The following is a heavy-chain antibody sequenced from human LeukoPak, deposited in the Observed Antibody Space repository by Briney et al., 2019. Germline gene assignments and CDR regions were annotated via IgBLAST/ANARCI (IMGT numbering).Heavy chain of an antibody. J-gene: IGHJ4*02. Sequence: GGSLRLSCAASGFPVSSNYISWVRRAPGKGLEWLSVMYSNGTTHYADSVKGRFTISRDNSKNTLYLQMNSLRAEDTAVYYCAKDPRPYCSSTSCHGHWGQGTLVTVSS. V-gene: IGHV3-53*01. CDR2: MYSNGTT. CDR1: GFPVSSNY. CDR3: AKDPRPYCSSTSCHGH. D-gene: IGHD2-2*01.